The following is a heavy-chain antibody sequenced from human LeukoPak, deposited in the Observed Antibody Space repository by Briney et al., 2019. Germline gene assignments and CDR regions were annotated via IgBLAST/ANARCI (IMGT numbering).Heavy chain of an antibody. V-gene: IGHV1-2*02. J-gene: IGHJ4*02. CDR3: ARGLHYRAMSQLDY. CDR1: GYTFTGYY. Sequence: ASVKVSCKASGYTFTGYYMHWVRQAPGQGLEWMGWINPNSGGTNYAQKFQGRVTMTRDTSISTAYMELKSLRSDDTAVYYCARGLHYRAMSQLDYWGQGTLVTVSS. CDR2: INPNSGGT. D-gene: IGHD2-2*01.